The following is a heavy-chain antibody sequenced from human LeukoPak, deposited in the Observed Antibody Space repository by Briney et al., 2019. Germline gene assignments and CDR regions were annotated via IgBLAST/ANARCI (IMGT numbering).Heavy chain of an antibody. D-gene: IGHD3-9*01. CDR3: ARGVGVLTGYYTSPPLFDY. CDR2: IIPIFGTA. V-gene: IGHV1-69*01. CDR1: GGTFSSYA. J-gene: IGHJ4*02. Sequence: PVASVKVSCKASGGTFSSYAISWVRQAPGQGLEWMGGIIPIFGTANYAQKFQGRVTITADESTSTAYMELSSLRSEDTAVYYCARGVGVLTGYYTSPPLFDYWGQGTLVTVSS.